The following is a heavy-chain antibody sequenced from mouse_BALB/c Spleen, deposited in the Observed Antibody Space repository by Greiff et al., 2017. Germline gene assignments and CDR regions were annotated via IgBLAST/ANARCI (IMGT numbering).Heavy chain of an antibody. J-gene: IGHJ2*01. V-gene: IGHV5-6-3*01. CDR2: INSNGGST. CDR3: ARPLLLRLPYFDY. D-gene: IGHD1-2*01. CDR1: GFTFSSYG. Sequence: EVKLVESGGGLVQPGGSLKLSCAASGFTFSSYGMSWVRQTPDKRLELVATINSNGGSTYYPDSVKGRFTISRDNAKNTLYLQMSSLKSEDTAMYYCARPLLLRLPYFDYWGQGTTLTVSS.